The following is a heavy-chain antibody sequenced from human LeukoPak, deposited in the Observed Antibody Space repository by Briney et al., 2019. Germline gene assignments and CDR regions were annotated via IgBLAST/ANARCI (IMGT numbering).Heavy chain of an antibody. V-gene: IGHV4-39*07. J-gene: IGHJ3*02. CDR1: GGSISSSSYY. Sequence: PSETLSLTCTVSGGSISSSSYYWGWIRQPPGKGLEWIGSIYYSGSTYYNPSLKSRVTISVDTSKNQFSLKLSSVTAADTAVYYCARDFRVVGATDAFDIWGQGTMVTVSS. CDR3: ARDFRVVGATDAFDI. CDR2: IYYSGST. D-gene: IGHD1-26*01.